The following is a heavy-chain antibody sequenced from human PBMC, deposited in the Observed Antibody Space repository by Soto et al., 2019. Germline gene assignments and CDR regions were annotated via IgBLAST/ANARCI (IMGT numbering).Heavy chain of an antibody. J-gene: IGHJ6*02. CDR1: GGSISSSSYY. CDR2: IYYSGST. CDR3: ARHGSIGDYGGHYYYGMDV. D-gene: IGHD4-17*01. Sequence: QLQLQESGPGLVKPSETLSLTCTVSGGSISSSSYYWGWIRQPPGKGLEWIGGIYYSGSTYYNPSLKSRVTISVDTSKNQFSLKLSSVTAADTAVYYCARHGSIGDYGGHYYYGMDVWGQGTTVTVSS. V-gene: IGHV4-39*01.